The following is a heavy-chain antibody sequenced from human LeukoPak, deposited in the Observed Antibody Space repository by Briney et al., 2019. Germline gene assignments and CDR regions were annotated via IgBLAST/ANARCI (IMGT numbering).Heavy chain of an antibody. CDR1: GGSISSGSYY. J-gene: IGHJ5*02. CDR3: ASDGGSYRNWFDP. V-gene: IGHV4-61*02. Sequence: SETLSLTCTVSGGSISSGSYYWSWIRQPAGKRLEWIGRIYTSGSTNYNPSLKSRVTISVDTSKNQFSLKLSSVTAADTAVYYCASDGGSYRNWFDPWGQGTLVTVSS. D-gene: IGHD1-26*01. CDR2: IYTSGST.